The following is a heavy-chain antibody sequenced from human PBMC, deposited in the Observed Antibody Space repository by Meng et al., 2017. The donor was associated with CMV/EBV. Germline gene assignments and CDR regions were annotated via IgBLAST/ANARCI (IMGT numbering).Heavy chain of an antibody. CDR3: ARGRTVGRYCSGGSCYSGYYYGMDV. J-gene: IGHJ6*02. V-gene: IGHV4-59*12. D-gene: IGHD2-15*01. CDR2: ISYSGST. CDR1: GDSLSRYY. Sequence: SETLSLTCTASGDSLSRYYWSWIRQPPGRGLEWIGYISYSGSTNYNPSLRSRVTISVDTSKNQFSLKLSSVTAADTAVYYCARGRTVGRYCSGGSCYSGYYYGMDVWGQGTTVTVSS.